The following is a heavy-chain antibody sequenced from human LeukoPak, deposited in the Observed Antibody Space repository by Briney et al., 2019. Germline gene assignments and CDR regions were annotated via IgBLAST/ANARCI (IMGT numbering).Heavy chain of an antibody. Sequence: ASVKVSCKVSGYTLTELSMHWVRQAPGQGLEWMGIINPSGGSTSYAQKFQGRVTMTRDMSTSTVYMELSSLRSEDTAVYYCARAYYDSSGYYYWGQGTLVTVSS. D-gene: IGHD3-22*01. CDR1: GYTLTELS. V-gene: IGHV1-46*01. J-gene: IGHJ4*02. CDR3: ARAYYDSSGYYY. CDR2: INPSGGST.